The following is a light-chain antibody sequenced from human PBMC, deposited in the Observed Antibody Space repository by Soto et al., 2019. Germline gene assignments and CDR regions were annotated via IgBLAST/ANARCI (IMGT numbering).Light chain of an antibody. CDR1: QTVRANY. J-gene: IGKJ4*01. V-gene: IGKV3-20*01. CDR3: QQFSSYPLT. CDR2: DAS. Sequence: EIVLTQSPGTLSLSPGARAPLSCRARQTVRANYLAWYQQKPGQAPRLLIYDASSRATGIPDRFSGGGSGTDFTLTISRLEPEDFAVYYCQQFSSYPLTFGGGTKVDIK.